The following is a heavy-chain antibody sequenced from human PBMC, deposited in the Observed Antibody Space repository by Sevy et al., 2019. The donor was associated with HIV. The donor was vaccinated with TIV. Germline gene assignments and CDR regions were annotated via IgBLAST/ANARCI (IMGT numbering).Heavy chain of an antibody. J-gene: IGHJ4*02. Sequence: ASVKVSCKASGYTFTSYAMNWVRQAPGQGLEWMGWINTNTGNPTYAQGFTGRFVFSLDTSVSTAYLQISSLRAEDTAVDYCAREGANEYVWGSYRWGGFDYWGQGTLVTVSS. CDR2: INTNTGNP. CDR3: AREGANEYVWGSYRWGGFDY. CDR1: GYTFTSYA. D-gene: IGHD3-16*02. V-gene: IGHV7-4-1*02.